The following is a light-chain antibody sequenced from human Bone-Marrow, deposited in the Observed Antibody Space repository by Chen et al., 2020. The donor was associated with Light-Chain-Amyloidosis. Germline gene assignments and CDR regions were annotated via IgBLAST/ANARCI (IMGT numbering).Light chain of an antibody. CDR2: SNN. Sequence: QSVLTQPPSASGTPGQRVTIPCSGSSSNIGSKTVNWYQQLPGTAPKLLIYSNNQRPSGVPDRFSGSKSGTSASLAISGLQSEDEADYYCAAWDDRLNAQWVFGGGTKLTVL. J-gene: IGLJ3*02. CDR3: AAWDDRLNAQWV. V-gene: IGLV1-44*01. CDR1: SSNIGSKT.